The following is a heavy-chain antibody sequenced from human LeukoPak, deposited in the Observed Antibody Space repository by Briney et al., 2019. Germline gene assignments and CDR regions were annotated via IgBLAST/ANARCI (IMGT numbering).Heavy chain of an antibody. J-gene: IGHJ4*02. CDR1: GYTFTSYD. CDR3: ARGRGVRGVVISGY. Sequence: ASEKVSCKASGYTFTSYDINWVRQATGQGLEWMGWMNPNSGNTGYAQKFQGRVTMTRNTSITTAYMELSSLRSEDTAVYYCARGRGVRGVVISGYWAQGTLVTVSS. V-gene: IGHV1-8*01. D-gene: IGHD3-10*01. CDR2: MNPNSGNT.